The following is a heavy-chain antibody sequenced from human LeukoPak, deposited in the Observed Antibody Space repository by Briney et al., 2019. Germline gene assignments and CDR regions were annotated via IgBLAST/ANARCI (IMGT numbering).Heavy chain of an antibody. CDR3: ARDSPSDYYGSGSSPAFDY. D-gene: IGHD3-10*01. CDR2: ISSSGSTI. J-gene: IGHJ4*02. CDR1: GFTFSDYY. V-gene: IGHV3-11*01. Sequence: KSGGSLRLSCAASGFTFSDYYMSWIRQAPGKGLEWVSYISSSGSTIYYADSVKGRFTISRDNAKSSLYLQMNSLRAEDTAVYYCARDSPSDYYGSGSSPAFDYWGQGTLVTVSS.